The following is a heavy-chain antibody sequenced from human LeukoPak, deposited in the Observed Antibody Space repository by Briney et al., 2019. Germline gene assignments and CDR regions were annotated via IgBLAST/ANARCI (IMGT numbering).Heavy chain of an antibody. CDR1: GFTFSSYG. D-gene: IGHD6-6*01. CDR2: ISYDGSNK. Sequence: GRSLRLSCAASGFTFSSYGMHWVRQAPGKGLEWVAVISYDGSNKYYADSVKGRFTISRDNSKNTLYLQMNSLRAEDTAVYYCAKDLTGSSSFSGWFDPWGQGTVVTVSS. V-gene: IGHV3-30*18. J-gene: IGHJ5*02. CDR3: AKDLTGSSSFSGWFDP.